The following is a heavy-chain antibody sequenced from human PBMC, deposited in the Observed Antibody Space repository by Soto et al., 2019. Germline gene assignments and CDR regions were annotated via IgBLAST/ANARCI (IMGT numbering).Heavy chain of an antibody. CDR3: ARHRYSYGVDYLDY. D-gene: IGHD5-18*01. Sequence: SETLSLTCTVSGVSMISYYWSWIRQPPGRGLEWIGFIYYAGSTKYNPSLNSRVTISVDTSKNQFSLKLSSVTAADTAVYYCARHRYSYGVDYLDYWGQGTLVTVSS. CDR2: IYYAGST. J-gene: IGHJ4*02. V-gene: IGHV4-59*08. CDR1: GVSMISYY.